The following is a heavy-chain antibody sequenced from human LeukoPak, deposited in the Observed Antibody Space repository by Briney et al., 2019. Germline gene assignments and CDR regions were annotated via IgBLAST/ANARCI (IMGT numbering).Heavy chain of an antibody. Sequence: GGSLRLSCAASGFTFSSYAMSWARQAPGKGLEWVSAIGGSGDSTYYADSVKGRFTISRDNSKNTLYLQMNSLRDEDKAVYYCAKDFWYSSSWSYHYFDSWGQETLVTVSS. V-gene: IGHV3-23*01. J-gene: IGHJ4*02. CDR3: AKDFWYSSSWSYHYFDS. CDR2: IGGSGDST. D-gene: IGHD6-13*01. CDR1: GFTFSSYA.